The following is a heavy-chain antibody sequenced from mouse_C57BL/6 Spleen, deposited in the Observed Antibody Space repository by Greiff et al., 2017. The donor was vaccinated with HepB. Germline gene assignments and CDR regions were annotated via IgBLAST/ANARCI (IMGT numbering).Heavy chain of an antibody. CDR2: ISSGSSTI. Sequence: EVQLVESGGGLVKPGGSLKLSCAASGFTFSDYGMHWVRQAPEKGLEWVAYISSGSSTIYYADTLKGRFTISRDNAKNTLCLQMTSLGSEDTAMYYCAREWAYAMDYWGQGTSVTVAS. CDR3: AREWAYAMDY. D-gene: IGHD1-3*01. CDR1: GFTFSDYG. J-gene: IGHJ4*01. V-gene: IGHV5-17*01.